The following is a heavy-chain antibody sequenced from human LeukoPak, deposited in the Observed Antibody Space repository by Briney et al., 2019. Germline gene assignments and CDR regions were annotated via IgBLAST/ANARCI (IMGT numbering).Heavy chain of an antibody. V-gene: IGHV3-30*18. CDR3: AKQQLVTIALDY. CDR1: GFTFSSYG. D-gene: IGHD6-13*01. Sequence: GGSLRLSCAASGFTFSSYGMHWVRQAPGKGLEWVAVISNDGSNEYYADSVKGRFTIPRDNSKNTLYLQMNSLRAEDTAVYYCAKQQLVTIALDYWGQGTLVTVSS. CDR2: ISNDGSNE. J-gene: IGHJ4*02.